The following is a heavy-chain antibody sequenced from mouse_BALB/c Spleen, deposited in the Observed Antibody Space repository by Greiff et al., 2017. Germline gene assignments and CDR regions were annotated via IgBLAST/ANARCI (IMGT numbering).Heavy chain of an antibody. CDR1: GFSLTSYG. J-gene: IGHJ2*01. CDR2: IWAGGST. CDR3: ARDTDYYGSSYDFDY. D-gene: IGHD1-1*01. Sequence: VKLMESGPGLVAPSQSLSITCTVSGFSLTSYGVHWVRQPPGKGLEWLGVIWAGGSTNYNSALMSRLSISKDNSKSQVFLKMNSLQTDDTAMYYCARDTDYYGSSYDFDYWGQGTTLTVSS. V-gene: IGHV2-9*02.